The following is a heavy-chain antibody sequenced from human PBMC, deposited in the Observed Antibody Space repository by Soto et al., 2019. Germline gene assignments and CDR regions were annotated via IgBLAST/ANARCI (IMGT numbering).Heavy chain of an antibody. J-gene: IGHJ6*02. D-gene: IGHD6-19*01. CDR2: IIPIFGTA. V-gene: IGHV1-69*13. CDR1: GGTFSSYA. CDR3: ARVSWYSSGWNYYYGMDV. Sequence: GASVKVSCKASGGTFSSYAISWVRQAPGQGLEWMGGIIPIFGTANYAQKFQGRVTITADESTSTAYMELSSLRSEDTAVYYCARVSWYSSGWNYYYGMDVWGQGTKVTVSS.